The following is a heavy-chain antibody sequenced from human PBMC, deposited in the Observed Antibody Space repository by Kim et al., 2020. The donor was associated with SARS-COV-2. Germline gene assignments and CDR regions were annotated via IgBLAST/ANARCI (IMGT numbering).Heavy chain of an antibody. CDR2: IYSGGST. Sequence: GGSLRLSCAASGFTVSSNYMSWVRQAPGKGLEWVSVIYSGGSTYYADFVKGRFTISRDNSKNTLYLQMNSLRAEDTAVYYCARDILGWFDPWGQGTLVTVSS. CDR3: ARDILGWFDP. V-gene: IGHV3-53*01. D-gene: IGHD3-3*02. CDR1: GFTVSSNY. J-gene: IGHJ5*02.